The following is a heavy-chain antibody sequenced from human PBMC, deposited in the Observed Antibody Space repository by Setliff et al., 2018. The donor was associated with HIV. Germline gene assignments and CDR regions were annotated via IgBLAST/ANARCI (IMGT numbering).Heavy chain of an antibody. CDR2: INSDGSST. V-gene: IGHV3-74*01. Sequence: PGGSLRLSCAVSPFIFSHYWMTWVRQAPGKGLVWVSRINSDGSSTSYVDSVKGRFTISRDNAKNSLYLQMNSLRAENTAVYYCARRFLTVHMDVWGKGTTVTAP. J-gene: IGHJ6*03. D-gene: IGHD3-9*01. CDR3: ARRFLTVHMDV. CDR1: PFIFSHYW.